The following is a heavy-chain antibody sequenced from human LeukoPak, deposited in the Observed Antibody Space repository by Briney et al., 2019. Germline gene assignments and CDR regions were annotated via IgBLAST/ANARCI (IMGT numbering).Heavy chain of an antibody. D-gene: IGHD3-22*01. Sequence: GGSLRLSCAASGFTFSGSAMHWVRQASGKGLEWVDRIRGKANSYATAYAASVKGRFTISRDDSKNTAYLQMNSLKTEDTAVYYCTRFDYDSSGPSDYWGQGTLVTVSS. V-gene: IGHV3-73*01. CDR3: TRFDYDSSGPSDY. CDR1: GFTFSGSA. CDR2: IRGKANSYAT. J-gene: IGHJ4*02.